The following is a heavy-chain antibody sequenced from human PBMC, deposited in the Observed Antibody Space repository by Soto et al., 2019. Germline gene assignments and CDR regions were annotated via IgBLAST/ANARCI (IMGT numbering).Heavy chain of an antibody. CDR1: GFTFSSYG. V-gene: IGHV3-30*18. CDR3: AKDLYDSSGYYYKYFDY. CDR2: ISYDGSNK. D-gene: IGHD3-22*01. Sequence: GGSLRLSCAASGFTFSSYGMHWVRQAPGKGLEWVAVISYDGSNKYYADSVKGRFTISRDNSKNTLYLQMNSLRAEDTAVYYCAKDLYDSSGYYYKYFDYWGQGTLVTVSS. J-gene: IGHJ4*02.